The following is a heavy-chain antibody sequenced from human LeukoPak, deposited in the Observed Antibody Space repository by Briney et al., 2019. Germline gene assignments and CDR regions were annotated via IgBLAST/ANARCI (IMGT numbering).Heavy chain of an antibody. CDR3: ARGCSYGTYYFDY. D-gene: IGHD5-18*01. J-gene: IGHJ4*02. CDR1: GYTFTSYA. V-gene: IGHV1-69*13. Sequence: SVKVSCKASGYTFTSYAISWVRQAPGQGLEWMGGIIPIFGTANYAQKFQGRVTITADESTSTAYMELSSLRSEDTAVYYCARGCSYGTYYFDYWGQGTLVTVSS. CDR2: IIPIFGTA.